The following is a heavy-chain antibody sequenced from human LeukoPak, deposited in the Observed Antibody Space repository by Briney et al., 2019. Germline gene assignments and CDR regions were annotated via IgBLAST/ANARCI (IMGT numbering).Heavy chain of an antibody. CDR3: ARDNRIAVAGYFDY. CDR1: GFTFSSYS. V-gene: IGHV3-48*01. CDR2: ISSSSSTI. J-gene: IGHJ4*02. Sequence: GGSLRLSCAASGFTFSSYSMNWVRQAPGKGLEWVSYISSSSSTIYYADSVKGRFTISRDNAKNSLYLQMNSLRAEDTAVYYCARDNRIAVAGYFDYWGQGTLVTVSS. D-gene: IGHD6-19*01.